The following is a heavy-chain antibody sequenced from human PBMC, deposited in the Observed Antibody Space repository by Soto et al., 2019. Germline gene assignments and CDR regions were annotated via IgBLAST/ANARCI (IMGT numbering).Heavy chain of an antibody. Sequence: QVQLVQSGAEVKKPGSSVKVSCKASGGTFSSYAISWVRQAPGQGLEWMGGIIPIFGTANYAQKFQGRVTITADESKSTAYMELSSLRSEDTAVYYCARPGSYGSGSYWGNFDYWGQGTLVTVSS. CDR2: IIPIFGTA. J-gene: IGHJ4*02. CDR3: ARPGSYGSGSYWGNFDY. D-gene: IGHD3-10*01. V-gene: IGHV1-69*01. CDR1: GGTFSSYA.